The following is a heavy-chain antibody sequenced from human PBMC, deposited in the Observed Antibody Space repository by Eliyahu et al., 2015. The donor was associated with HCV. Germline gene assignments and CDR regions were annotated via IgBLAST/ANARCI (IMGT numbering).Heavy chain of an antibody. CDR3: VRMASAGSFDY. Sequence: EVQLVESGGGLVQPGGSLRLSCAASGFTFSDHYMDGVRQAPGKGLEWVGRTXNKANSXPXEYAASVKGRFTISRDESKKSVYLQMNSLKTEDTAVYYCVRMASAGSFDYWGQGTLVTVSS. CDR2: TXNKANSXPX. D-gene: IGHD6-19*01. V-gene: IGHV3-72*01. J-gene: IGHJ4*02. CDR1: GFTFSDHY.